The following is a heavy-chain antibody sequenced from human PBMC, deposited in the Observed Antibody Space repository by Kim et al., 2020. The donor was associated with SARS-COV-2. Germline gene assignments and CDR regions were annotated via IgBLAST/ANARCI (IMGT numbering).Heavy chain of an antibody. Sequence: SETLSLTCTVSGGSISSYYWSWIRQPPGKGLEWIGYIYYSGSTNYNPSLKSRVTISVDTSKNQFSLKLSSVTAADTAVYYCARDGDSSGYWYRPLFYWGQGTLVTVSS. J-gene: IGHJ4*02. V-gene: IGHV4-59*13. D-gene: IGHD3-22*01. CDR1: GGSISSYY. CDR2: IYYSGST. CDR3: ARDGDSSGYWYRPLFY.